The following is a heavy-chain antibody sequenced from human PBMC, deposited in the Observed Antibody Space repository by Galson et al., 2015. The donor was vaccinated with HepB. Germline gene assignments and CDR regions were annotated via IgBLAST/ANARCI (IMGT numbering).Heavy chain of an antibody. J-gene: IGHJ6*02. CDR1: GGSVSSGSYY. CDR2: IYYSGST. Sequence: SETLSLTCTVSGGSVSSGSYYWSWIRQPPGKGLEWIGYIYYSGSTNYNPSLKSRVTISVDTSKNQFSLKLSSVTAADTAVYYCASSCSGGSCYSAEPYYYYYYGMDVWGQGTTVTVSS. CDR3: ASSCSGGSCYSAEPYYYYYYGMDV. V-gene: IGHV4-61*01. D-gene: IGHD2-15*01.